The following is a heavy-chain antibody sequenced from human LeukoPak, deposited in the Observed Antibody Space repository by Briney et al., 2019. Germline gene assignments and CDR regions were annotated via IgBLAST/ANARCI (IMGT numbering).Heavy chain of an antibody. D-gene: IGHD3-16*01. CDR1: GDSVSSNSAG. Sequence: SQTLSLTCAISGDSVSSNSAGWNWIRQSPSSGLEWLGRTYYRSKWLNDYAVSLKSRITVNPDTSKNQFSLQLNSVTPEDTAVYYCARAGGEGFDHWGQGTLVTVSS. J-gene: IGHJ4*02. CDR2: TYYRSKWLN. V-gene: IGHV6-1*01. CDR3: ARAGGEGFDH.